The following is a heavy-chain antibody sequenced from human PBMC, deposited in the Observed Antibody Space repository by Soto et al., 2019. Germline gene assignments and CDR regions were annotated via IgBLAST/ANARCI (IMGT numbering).Heavy chain of an antibody. J-gene: IGHJ4*02. CDR3: ARGDGDTLDY. Sequence: QVQLVQSGAEVKKPGASVKVSCKASGYSFTHYGITWVRQAPGQGLEWTGWINAYVGETKSAQKYEGRVTVTMDTTTNTAYLELRSPRSDDTAVYYCARGDGDTLDYWRQGTLVMVSA. V-gene: IGHV1-18*01. CDR1: GYSFTHYG. CDR2: INAYVGET.